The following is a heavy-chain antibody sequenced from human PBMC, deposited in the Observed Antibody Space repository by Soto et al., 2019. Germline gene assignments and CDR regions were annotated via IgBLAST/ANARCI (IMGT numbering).Heavy chain of an antibody. CDR3: ASWDDSSGYHDGFDV. CDR1: GFTFTSYA. D-gene: IGHD3-22*01. J-gene: IGHJ3*01. Sequence: QVQLVESGGGVVQPGRSLRLSCAASGFTFTSYAMHWVRQAPGKGLEWVSLISYDGRDRKYADSVKGRFSISRDNSKDTLYLQMNSRRSDDTAVYYCASWDDSSGYHDGFDVWGQGTTVTVSS. V-gene: IGHV3-30*04. CDR2: ISYDGRDR.